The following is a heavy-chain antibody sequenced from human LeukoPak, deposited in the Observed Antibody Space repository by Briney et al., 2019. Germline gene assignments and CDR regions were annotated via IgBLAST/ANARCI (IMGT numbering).Heavy chain of an antibody. CDR2: ISSSSSTI. CDR3: ARVGDGSYYGSHAFDI. J-gene: IGHJ3*02. CDR1: GFTFSSYS. V-gene: IGHV3-48*04. D-gene: IGHD1-26*01. Sequence: GGSLRLSCAASGFTFSSYSMNWVRQAPGKGLEWVSYISSSSSTIYYADSVKGRFTISRDNAKNSLYLQMNSLRAEDTAVYYCARVGDGSYYGSHAFDIWGQGTMVTVSS.